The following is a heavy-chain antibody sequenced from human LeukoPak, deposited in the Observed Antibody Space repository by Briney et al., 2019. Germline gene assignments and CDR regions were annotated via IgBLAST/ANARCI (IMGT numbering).Heavy chain of an antibody. CDR1: GFTFSDYY. CDR3: ARDRVDSSSWSFDP. J-gene: IGHJ5*02. V-gene: IGHV3-11*01. D-gene: IGHD6-13*01. CDR2: ISSSGSTI. Sequence: PGGSLRLSCAASGFTFSDYYMSWIRQAPGKGLEWVSYISSSGSTIYYADSVKGRFTISRDNAKNSLYLQMNSLRAEDTAVYYRARDRVDSSSWSFDPWGQGTLVTVSS.